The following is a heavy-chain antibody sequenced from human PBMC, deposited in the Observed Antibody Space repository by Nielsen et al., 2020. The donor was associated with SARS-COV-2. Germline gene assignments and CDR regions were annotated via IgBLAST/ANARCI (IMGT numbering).Heavy chain of an antibody. CDR3: ARDLLTLWFGSPVGPFDY. CDR2: ISSSSSYI. Sequence: GESLKISCAASSFTFSSYAMNWVRQAPGKGLEWVSSISSSSSYIYYADSVKGRFTISRDNAKNSLYLQMNSLRAEDTAVYYCARDLLTLWFGSPVGPFDYWGQGTLVTVSS. J-gene: IGHJ4*02. D-gene: IGHD3-10*01. CDR1: SFTFSSYA. V-gene: IGHV3-21*01.